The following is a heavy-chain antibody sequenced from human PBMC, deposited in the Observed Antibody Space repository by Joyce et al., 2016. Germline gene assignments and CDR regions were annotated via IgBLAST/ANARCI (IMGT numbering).Heavy chain of an antibody. V-gene: IGHV3-48*02. J-gene: IGHJ4*02. CDR2: ISPSDNTI. Sequence: EVQLVEYGGGLVQPGGSLRLSCAASGFPFSRYNMHWVRQAPGKGLEWVSYISPSDNTIYYADSVKGRFTISRDNAKKSLYLQMNSLRDEDSAVYYCARGSLGGDIVVVVAATPLWNWGQGTRVTVSS. CDR1: GFPFSRYN. CDR3: ARGSLGGDIVVVVAATPLWN. D-gene: IGHD2-15*01.